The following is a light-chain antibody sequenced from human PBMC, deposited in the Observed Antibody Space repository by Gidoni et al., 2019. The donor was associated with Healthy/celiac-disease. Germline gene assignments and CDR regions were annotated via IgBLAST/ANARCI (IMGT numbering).Light chain of an antibody. CDR1: QSVSSY. J-gene: IGKJ4*01. CDR3: QQRSNWPLT. Sequence: EIVLTQSPAILSLSPAERSTLSCSASQSVSSYLAWYHQKPGQAPRLLIYDASNRATGIPARFSGSGSGTDFTLTISSLEPEDFAVYYCQQRSNWPLTFGGGTKVEIK. V-gene: IGKV3-11*01. CDR2: DAS.